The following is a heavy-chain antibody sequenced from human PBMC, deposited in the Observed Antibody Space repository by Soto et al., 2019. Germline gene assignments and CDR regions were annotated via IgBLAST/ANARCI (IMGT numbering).Heavy chain of an antibody. Sequence: TSETLSLTCAVYGGSFSGYYWSWIRQPPGKGLEWIGEINHSGSTNYNPSLKSRVTISVDTSKNQFSLKLSSVTAADTAVNYCARGTYYDSSGLGYWGQGTLVTVSS. CDR2: INHSGST. D-gene: IGHD3-22*01. V-gene: IGHV4-34*01. J-gene: IGHJ4*02. CDR3: ARGTYYDSSGLGY. CDR1: GGSFSGYY.